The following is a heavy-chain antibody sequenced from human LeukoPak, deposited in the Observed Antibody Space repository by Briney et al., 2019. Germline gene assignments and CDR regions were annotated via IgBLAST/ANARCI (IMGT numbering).Heavy chain of an antibody. Sequence: KPGGSLRLSCAASGFTFSSYNMNWVRQAPGKGLEWVSSISSSRSYIYYADSVKGRFTISRDNAKNSLYLQMNSLRAEDTAMYYCARDRSELIDYWGQGTLVTVSS. CDR2: ISSSRSYI. CDR3: ARDRSELIDY. CDR1: GFTFSSYN. J-gene: IGHJ4*02. D-gene: IGHD6-25*01. V-gene: IGHV3-21*01.